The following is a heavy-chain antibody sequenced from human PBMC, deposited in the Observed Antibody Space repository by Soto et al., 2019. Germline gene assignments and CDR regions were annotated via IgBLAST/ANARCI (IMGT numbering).Heavy chain of an antibody. V-gene: IGHV3-73*02. CDR1: GFTFSDSS. J-gene: IGHJ3*01. D-gene: IGHD3-10*01. Sequence: EVQLVECGGNLVQPGGSLKLSCAASGFTFSDSSIHWVRQASGKGLEWLGRIRSRAHSHATAYAASLTGRFIISRDDSKNTAYLQMNSLQIDDTAVYFCARAPYYGDWGQGTEVTVSP. CDR3: ARAPYYGD. CDR2: IRSRAHSHAT.